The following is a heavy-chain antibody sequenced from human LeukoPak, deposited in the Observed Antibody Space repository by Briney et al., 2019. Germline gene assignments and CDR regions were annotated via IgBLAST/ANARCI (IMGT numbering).Heavy chain of an antibody. Sequence: ASVKVSCTASGYTFTDYYMHWVRQAPGQGLEWMGWINPNSGGTNYAQKFQGRVTMTRDTSISTAYMELSRLRSDDTAVYYCARDPWGIASSRLFDYWGQGTLVTVSS. CDR3: ARDPWGIASSRLFDY. D-gene: IGHD6-13*01. V-gene: IGHV1-2*02. CDR1: GYTFTDYY. J-gene: IGHJ4*02. CDR2: INPNSGGT.